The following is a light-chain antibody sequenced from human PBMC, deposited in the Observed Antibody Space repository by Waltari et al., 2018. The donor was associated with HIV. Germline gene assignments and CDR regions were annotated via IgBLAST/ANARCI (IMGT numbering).Light chain of an antibody. CDR2: VAS. CDR3: QHYNNVPPGSFT. J-gene: IGKJ3*01. CDR1: YFITNDY. Sequence: SLSPGDRATLSCRANYFITNDYLAWYQQHPGQAPRLLIYVASTRAIGVPDRFSGGGSGTDFTLTISRLEPEDFAVYYCQHYNNVPPGSFTFGPGTKVEMK. V-gene: IGKV3-20*01.